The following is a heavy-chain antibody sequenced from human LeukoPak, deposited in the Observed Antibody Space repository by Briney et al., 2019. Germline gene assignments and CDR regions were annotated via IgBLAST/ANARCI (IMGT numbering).Heavy chain of an antibody. J-gene: IGHJ4*02. D-gene: IGHD3-22*01. V-gene: IGHV3-9*01. Sequence: GGSLRLSCAASGFTFDDYAMYWVRQAPGKGLEWVSGISWNSGSIGYADSVKGRFTISRDNSKNTLYLQMNSLRAEDTAVYYCAKGVYYDSSGPDYWGQGTLVTVSS. CDR3: AKGVYYDSSGPDY. CDR2: ISWNSGSI. CDR1: GFTFDDYA.